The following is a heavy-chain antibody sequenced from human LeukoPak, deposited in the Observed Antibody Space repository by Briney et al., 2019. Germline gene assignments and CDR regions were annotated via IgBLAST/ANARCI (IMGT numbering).Heavy chain of an antibody. J-gene: IGHJ4*02. CDR2: MSRSGSTI. D-gene: IGHD6-13*01. V-gene: IGHV3-48*03. CDR1: GFTFSSYE. CDR3: ARGRKDMMAAGLFDY. Sequence: GGSLRLSCAASGFTFSSYEMNWVRQAPGKGLERVSYMSRSGSTIYYADSAKGRFTISRDNAKNSLYLQMNSLRAEDTAVYYCARGRKDMMAAGLFDYWGQGTLVTVSS.